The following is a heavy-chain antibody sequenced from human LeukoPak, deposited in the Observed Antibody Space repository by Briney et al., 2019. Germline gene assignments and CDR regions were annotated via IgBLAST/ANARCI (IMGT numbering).Heavy chain of an antibody. D-gene: IGHD3-22*01. CDR3: VKKTYDNSDPLA. J-gene: IGHJ5*02. CDR2: IAIDGAT. V-gene: IGHV3-23*01. CDR1: GFTFSSYA. Sequence: PGGSLRLSCAASGFTFSSYAMGWVRQAPGKGLEWVSAIAIDGATYYSDSVKGRFTISRDNSKNTMSLQISSLRAEDTAIYYCVKKTYDNSDPLAWGQGTLDTVSS.